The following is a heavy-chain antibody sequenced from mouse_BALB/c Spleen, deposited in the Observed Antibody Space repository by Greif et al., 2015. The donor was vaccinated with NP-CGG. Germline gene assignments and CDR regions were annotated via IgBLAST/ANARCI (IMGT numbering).Heavy chain of an antibody. D-gene: IGHD2-2*01. J-gene: IGHJ2*01. V-gene: IGHV1S81*02. CDR3: TRSGYGYYFDY. CDR1: GYTFTSYY. Sequence: QVQLQQSGAELVKPGASVKLSCKASGYTFTSYYMYWVKQRPGQGLEWIGEINPSNGGTNFNEKFKSKATLTVDKSSSTAYMQLSSLTSEDSAVYYCTRSGYGYYFDYLGQGTTLTVSS. CDR2: INPSNGGT.